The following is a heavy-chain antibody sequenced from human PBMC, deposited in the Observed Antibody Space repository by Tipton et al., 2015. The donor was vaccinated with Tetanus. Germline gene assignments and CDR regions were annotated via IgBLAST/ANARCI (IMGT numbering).Heavy chain of an antibody. V-gene: IGHV4-38-2*01. Sequence: TLSLTCAVSGYSISSGYYWGWIRQPPGKGLEWIGSIYHRGSTYYNPSLKSRVTISVDTSKNQFSLKLSSVTAADTAVYYCARNYYGSGSYYNYDYWGQGTLVTVSS. CDR2: IYHRGST. CDR3: ARNYYGSGSYYNYDY. J-gene: IGHJ4*02. D-gene: IGHD3-10*01. CDR1: GYSISSGYY.